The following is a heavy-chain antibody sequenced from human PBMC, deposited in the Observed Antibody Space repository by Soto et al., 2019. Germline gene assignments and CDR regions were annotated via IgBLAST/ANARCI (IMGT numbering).Heavy chain of an antibody. J-gene: IGHJ4*02. D-gene: IGHD5-18*01. CDR3: AKDPEYSYGYSFHF. CDR1: GFTFSSYA. V-gene: IGHV3-23*01. CDR2: ICGSGSST. Sequence: GGSLRLSCAASGFTFSSYAMSWVRQAPGKGLEWVAAICGSGSSTYYADSVKGRFTISRDNSKNTLYLQMNSLRTEDTAVYYCAKDPEYSYGYSFHFWGQGTLVTVSS.